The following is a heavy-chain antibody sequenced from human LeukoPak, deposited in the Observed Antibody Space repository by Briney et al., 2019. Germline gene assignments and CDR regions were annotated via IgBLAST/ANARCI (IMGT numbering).Heavy chain of an antibody. Sequence: GGSLRLSCAASGFTFDDYAMHWVRQAPGKGLEWVSGISWNSGNIGYADSVKGRFTISRDNAKNSLYLQMNSLRAEDTALYYCAKSSGGYQWLLDYWGQGTLVTVSS. CDR2: ISWNSGNI. CDR1: GFTFDDYA. CDR3: AKSSGGYQWLLDY. D-gene: IGHD6-19*01. V-gene: IGHV3-9*01. J-gene: IGHJ4*02.